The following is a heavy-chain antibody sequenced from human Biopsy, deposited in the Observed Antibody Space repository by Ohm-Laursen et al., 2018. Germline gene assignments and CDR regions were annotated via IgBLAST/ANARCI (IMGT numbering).Heavy chain of an antibody. Sequence: ASVKVSCKASGYTFTGQYLHWVRQVPGQGLEWMGWINPHSGTTKFAQDLQGRVTMTRDTSITTAYMEFRRLRSDDAAVYYCAKGQDLRGGAEYFQHWGQGALVTVSS. V-gene: IGHV1-2*02. CDR1: GYTFTGQY. D-gene: IGHD2-15*01. J-gene: IGHJ1*01. CDR3: AKGQDLRGGAEYFQH. CDR2: INPHSGTT.